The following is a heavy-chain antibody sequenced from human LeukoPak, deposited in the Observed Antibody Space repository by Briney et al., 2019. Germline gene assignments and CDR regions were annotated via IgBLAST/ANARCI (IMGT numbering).Heavy chain of an antibody. D-gene: IGHD1/OR15-1a*01. CDR1: GASINSDTYY. Sequence: PSETLSLTCTVSGASINSDTYYWGWPRQPPGKGLEWIGTHSHSGSAYYNPSLRSRITMSLDTSENQLSLELYSVTAADTAIYYCARYQTGTMFAVWGQGTLVTISS. V-gene: IGHV4-39*07. CDR3: ARYQTGTMFAV. J-gene: IGHJ4*02. CDR2: HSHSGSA.